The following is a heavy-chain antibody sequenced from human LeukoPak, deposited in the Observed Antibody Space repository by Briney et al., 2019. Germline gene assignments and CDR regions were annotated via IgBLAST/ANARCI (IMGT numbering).Heavy chain of an antibody. D-gene: IGHD4-23*01. V-gene: IGHV3-30*18. CDR3: AKLDYGGNTD. J-gene: IGHJ4*02. CDR2: ISYDGSNK. CDR1: GFTFSSYG. Sequence: PGGSLRLSCAASGFTFSSYGMHWVRQAPGKGLEWVAVISYDGSNKYYADSVKGRFTISRDNSKNTLYLQMNSLRAEDTAVYYCAKLDYGGNTDWGQGTLVTVSS.